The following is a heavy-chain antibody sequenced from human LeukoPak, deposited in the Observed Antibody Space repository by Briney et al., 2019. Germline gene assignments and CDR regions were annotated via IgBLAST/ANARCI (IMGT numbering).Heavy chain of an antibody. CDR3: AKDHFSSWTAGSSWPNNFDY. V-gene: IGHV3-23*01. J-gene: IGHJ4*02. D-gene: IGHD6-13*01. CDR2: ISGGGGGT. Sequence: GGSLRLSCAASGFTFSSYAMSWVRQLPGKGLEWVSAISGGGGGTYYVDSVKGRFTISGDNSKNTLYLQMSSLRAGDTAVYYCAKDHFSSWTAGSSWPNNFDYWGQGTLVTVSS. CDR1: GFTFSSYA.